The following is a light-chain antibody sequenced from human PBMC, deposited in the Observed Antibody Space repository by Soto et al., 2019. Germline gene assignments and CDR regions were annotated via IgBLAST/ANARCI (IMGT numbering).Light chain of an antibody. CDR1: QSISVW. V-gene: IGKV1-5*01. CDR3: QQYNSYPWT. Sequence: SQIAQSPSTLSATVGDKVTITCRASQSISVWLAWYQQKPGKAPKLLIYDASSLESGVLSRFSGSGSGTEFTLTISSLQPDDFATYYCQQYNSYPWTSGQGTKV. CDR2: DAS. J-gene: IGKJ1*01.